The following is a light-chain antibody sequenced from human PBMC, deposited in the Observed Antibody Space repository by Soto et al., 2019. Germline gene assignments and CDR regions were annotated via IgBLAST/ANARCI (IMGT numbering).Light chain of an antibody. Sequence: SVLTQPPSASGSPVQSVTISCTGTSSDVGGYNYVSWYQQHPGKAPKLMIYEVSKRPSGVPDRFSGSKSGNTASLTVSGLQAEDEADYYCSSYAGSTNYVSGTGTKVTVL. CDR2: EVS. V-gene: IGLV2-8*01. CDR1: SSDVGGYNY. CDR3: SSYAGSTNYV. J-gene: IGLJ1*01.